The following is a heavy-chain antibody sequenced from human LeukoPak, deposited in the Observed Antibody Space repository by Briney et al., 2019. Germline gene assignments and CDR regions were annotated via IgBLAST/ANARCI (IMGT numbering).Heavy chain of an antibody. CDR1: GFTVSNNY. Sequence: GGSLRLSCAAPGFTVSNNYMNWVRQAPGKGLEWVSVIYSGGGTYYADSVKGRFTISRDNSKNTLYLQMNSLRAEDTAVYYCARGGNYGDFAQIWGQGTMVTVSS. CDR2: IYSGGGT. CDR3: ARGGNYGDFAQI. V-gene: IGHV3-53*01. J-gene: IGHJ3*02. D-gene: IGHD4-17*01.